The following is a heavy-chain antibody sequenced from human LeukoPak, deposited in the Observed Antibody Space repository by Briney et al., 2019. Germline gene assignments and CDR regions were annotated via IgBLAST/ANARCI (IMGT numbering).Heavy chain of an antibody. CDR1: GFSFSSYN. CDR2: ISTTSSYI. D-gene: IGHD3-10*01. V-gene: IGHV3-21*01. Sequence: SGGSLRLSCAASGFSFSSYNMNWVRQAPGKGLEWVSSISTTSSYIYYADSVKGRFTISRDNSKNTLYLQMNSLRAEDTAVYYCAKDLEVRGVILEFDYWGQGTLVTVSS. CDR3: AKDLEVRGVILEFDY. J-gene: IGHJ4*02.